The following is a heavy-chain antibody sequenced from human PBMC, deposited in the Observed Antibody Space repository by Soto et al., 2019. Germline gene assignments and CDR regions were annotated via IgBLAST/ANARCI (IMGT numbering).Heavy chain of an antibody. J-gene: IGHJ4*02. D-gene: IGHD2-15*01. CDR1: GFTFSSYA. CDR3: ARDSTYCSGGSCYDDY. V-gene: IGHV3-7*01. CDR2: IKQDRSEK. Sequence: GGSLRLSCAASGFTFSSYAMHWVRQAPGKGLEWVANIKQDRSEKYYVDSVKGRFTISRDNAKNSLCLQMNSLRAEDTVFFYCARDSTYCSGGSCYDDYWGQGTLVTVSS.